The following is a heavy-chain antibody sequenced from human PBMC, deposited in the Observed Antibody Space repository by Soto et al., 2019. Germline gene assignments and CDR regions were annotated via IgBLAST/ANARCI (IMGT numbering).Heavy chain of an antibody. CDR1: GFTFSSYA. CDR3: ARGKSVALYGMDV. J-gene: IGHJ6*02. Sequence: QVQLVESGGGVVQPGRSLRLSCAASGFTFSSYAMHWVRQAPGKGLEWVAVISYDGSNKYYADSVKGRFTISRDNSKNTLYQQMNSLRAEDTAVYYCARGKSVALYGMDVLGQGTTVTVSS. CDR2: ISYDGSNK. V-gene: IGHV3-30-3*01. D-gene: IGHD2-15*01.